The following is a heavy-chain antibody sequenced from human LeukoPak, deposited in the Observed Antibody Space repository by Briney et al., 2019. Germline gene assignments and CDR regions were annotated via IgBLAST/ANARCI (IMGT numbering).Heavy chain of an antibody. D-gene: IGHD3-10*01. CDR2: IKQDGSEK. Sequence: TGVSLRLSCAASGFTFNGYFMSWVRQAPGKGLEWVANIKQDGSEKYYADSVRGRFSISRDNAKNSLYLQLSSLRAEDTAVYYCARDSHYGSGQGMDYWGQGTLVTVSS. CDR3: ARDSHYGSGQGMDY. V-gene: IGHV3-7*01. CDR1: GFTFNGYF. J-gene: IGHJ4*02.